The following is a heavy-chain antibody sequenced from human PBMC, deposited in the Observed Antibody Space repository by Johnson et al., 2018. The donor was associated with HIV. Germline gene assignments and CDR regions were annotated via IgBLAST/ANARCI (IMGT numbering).Heavy chain of an antibody. J-gene: IGHJ3*02. CDR3: AKGCGSAMVPFAFDI. CDR1: GFTFSSYA. D-gene: IGHD5-18*01. CDR2: ISYDGSNK. Sequence: QVQLVESGGGVVQPGRSLRLSCAASGFTFSSYAMHWVRQAPGKGLEWVAVISYDGSNKYYADSVKGRFTISRDNSKNTLYLQMNSLRAEDTALYYCAKGCGSAMVPFAFDIWGQGTMVTVSS. V-gene: IGHV3-30-3*01.